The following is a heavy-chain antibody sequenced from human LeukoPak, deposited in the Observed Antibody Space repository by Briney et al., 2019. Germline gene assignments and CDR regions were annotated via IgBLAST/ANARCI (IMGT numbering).Heavy chain of an antibody. CDR3: ARFYYDSGGYYFGHDY. D-gene: IGHD3-22*01. CDR2: INHSGST. V-gene: IGHV4-34*01. Sequence: SETLSLTCAVYGGSFSGYYWSWIRQPPGKGLEWIGEINHSGSTNYNPSLKSRVTISVDTSKNQFSLKLSSVTAADTAVYYCARFYYDSGGYYFGHDYWGQGTLVTVSS. CDR1: GGSFSGYY. J-gene: IGHJ4*02.